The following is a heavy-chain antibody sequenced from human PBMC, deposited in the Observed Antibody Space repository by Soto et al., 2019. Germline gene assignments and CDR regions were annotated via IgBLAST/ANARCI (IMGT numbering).Heavy chain of an antibody. V-gene: IGHV5-51*01. Sequence: GESLKISCKGSGYSFTSYWIGWVRQMPGKGLEWMGIIYPGDSDTRYSPSFQGQVTISADKSISTAYLQWSSLKASDTAMYYCARLYVTMFGVVIITVYFQHWGKGTLVTVSS. CDR1: GYSFTSYW. J-gene: IGHJ1*01. D-gene: IGHD3-3*01. CDR2: IYPGDSDT. CDR3: ARLYVTMFGVVIITVYFQH.